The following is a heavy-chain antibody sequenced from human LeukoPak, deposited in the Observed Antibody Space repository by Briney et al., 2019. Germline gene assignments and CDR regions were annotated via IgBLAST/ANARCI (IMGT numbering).Heavy chain of an antibody. Sequence: GGSLRLSCAASGFTFSDYYMSWIRQAPGKGLEWVSYISSSGSTIYYADSVKGRFTISRDNAKNSLYLQMNSLRAEDTAVYYCARDLGEGGGYYPRYYYYGMDVWGQGTTVTVSS. V-gene: IGHV3-11*01. CDR1: GFTFSDYY. CDR2: ISSSGSTI. CDR3: ARDLGEGGGYYPRYYYYGMDV. D-gene: IGHD3-3*01. J-gene: IGHJ6*02.